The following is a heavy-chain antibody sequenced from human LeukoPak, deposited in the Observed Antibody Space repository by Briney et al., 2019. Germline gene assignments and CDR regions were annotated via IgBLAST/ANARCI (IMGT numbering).Heavy chain of an antibody. D-gene: IGHD1-26*01. CDR3: NRGSGVFDY. CDR2: IFYSGST. CDR1: GGSINSSNFY. Sequence: SETLSLTCTVSGGSINSSNFYWGWIRQPPGKGLEWIGSIFYSGSTYYNPSLKSRVTISVDTSKNQFSLKLSSVTAADTAVYYCNRGSGVFDYWGQGTLVTVSS. J-gene: IGHJ4*02. V-gene: IGHV4-39*01.